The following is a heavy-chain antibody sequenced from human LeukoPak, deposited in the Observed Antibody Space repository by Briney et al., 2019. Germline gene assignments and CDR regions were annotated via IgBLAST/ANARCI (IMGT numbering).Heavy chain of an antibody. CDR2: ISAYNGNT. Sequence: GASVKVSCKASGYTFTSYGISWVRQAPGQGLEWMGWISAYNGNTNYAQKLQGRVSMTTDTSTSTAYMELRSLRSDDTAVYYCARAPPYSNYLRFEYWGQGTLVTVSS. D-gene: IGHD4-11*01. CDR1: GYTFTSYG. CDR3: ARAPPYSNYLRFEY. V-gene: IGHV1-18*01. J-gene: IGHJ4*02.